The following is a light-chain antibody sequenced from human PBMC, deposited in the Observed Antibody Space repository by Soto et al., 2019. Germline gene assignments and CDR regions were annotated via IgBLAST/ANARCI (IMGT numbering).Light chain of an antibody. Sequence: DIQMTQSPSTLPASVGDRVTITCRASQGISTYLNWYQQKPGKAPKLLIYAASSLQSGVPSRFSGSGSETDSTLTISSLQPEDFATYSCQHSTTWTFGQGTKVDNK. J-gene: IGKJ1*01. CDR3: QHSTTWT. CDR2: AAS. CDR1: QGISTY. V-gene: IGKV1-39*01.